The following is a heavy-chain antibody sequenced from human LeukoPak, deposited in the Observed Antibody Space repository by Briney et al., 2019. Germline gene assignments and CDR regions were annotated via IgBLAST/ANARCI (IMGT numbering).Heavy chain of an antibody. D-gene: IGHD4-17*01. Sequence: GASVKVSCKASGGTFSSYAISWVRQAPGQGLEWMGGIIPIFGTANYAQKFQGRVTITADESTSTAYMELSSLRSEDTAVYYCARVPRGDYSLDAFDIWGQGTMVTVSS. CDR3: ARVPRGDYSLDAFDI. J-gene: IGHJ3*02. V-gene: IGHV1-69*13. CDR1: GGTFSSYA. CDR2: IIPIFGTA.